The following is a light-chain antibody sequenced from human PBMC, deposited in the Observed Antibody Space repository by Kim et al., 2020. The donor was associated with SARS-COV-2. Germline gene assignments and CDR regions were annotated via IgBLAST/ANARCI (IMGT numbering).Light chain of an antibody. CDR1: QGIAHY. J-gene: IGKJ1*01. V-gene: IGKV1-27*01. CDR2: AAS. Sequence: GDRVTINCRASQGIAHYLAWYQQKPGKVPKLPIYAASALQAGVPSRFSGSGSGTDFTLTISSLQPEDVATYYCQKYDGAPWTFGQGTKV. CDR3: QKYDGAPWT.